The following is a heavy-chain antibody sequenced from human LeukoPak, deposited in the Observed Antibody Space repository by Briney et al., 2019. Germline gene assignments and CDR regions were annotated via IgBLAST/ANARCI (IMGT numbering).Heavy chain of an antibody. V-gene: IGHV4-59*08. D-gene: IGHD6-13*01. J-gene: IGHJ3*02. CDR1: GGSIRSYY. Sequence: PSETLSLTCTVSGGSIRSYYWSWIRQPPGKGLEWIGYIYYSGSTNYNPSLRSRVTISVDTSKNQFSLKLSSVTAADTAVYYCARHHSSSWSYFDIWGQGTMVTVSS. CDR2: IYYSGST. CDR3: ARHHSSSWSYFDI.